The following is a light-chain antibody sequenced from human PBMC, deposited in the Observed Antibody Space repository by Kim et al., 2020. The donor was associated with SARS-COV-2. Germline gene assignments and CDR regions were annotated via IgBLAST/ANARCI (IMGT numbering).Light chain of an antibody. CDR3: QQYNKWPPLT. Sequence: IVITQSPATLSVSPGERATLSCRASQSVSSNLAWYQQKTGQATRLLIYGASTRATSIPARFSGSGSGTEFNLNISSLESEDFAVYYCQQYNKWPPLTLGGGTKVDIK. V-gene: IGKV3-15*01. J-gene: IGKJ4*01. CDR1: QSVSSN. CDR2: GAS.